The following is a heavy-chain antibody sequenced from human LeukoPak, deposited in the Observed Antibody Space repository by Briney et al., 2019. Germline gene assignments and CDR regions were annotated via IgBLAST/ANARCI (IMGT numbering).Heavy chain of an antibody. CDR3: ASGSGSYRTPYYYMDV. CDR2: IYSGGST. Sequence: GGSLRLSCAASGFTVSSNYMSWVRQAPGKGLEWVSVIYSGGSTYYADSVKGRFTISRDNSKDTLYLQMNSLRAEDTAVYYCASGSGSYRTPYYYMDVWGKGTTVTVSS. V-gene: IGHV3-53*01. CDR1: GFTVSSNY. D-gene: IGHD3-10*01. J-gene: IGHJ6*03.